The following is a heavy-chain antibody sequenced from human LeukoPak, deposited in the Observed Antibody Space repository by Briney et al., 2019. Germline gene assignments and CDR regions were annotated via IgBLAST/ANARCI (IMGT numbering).Heavy chain of an antibody. Sequence: SETLSLTCTVSGGSISSYYWSWIRQPAGKGLEWIGRIYTSGSINYNPSLKSRVTISVDTSKNQFSLKLSSVTAADTAVYYCARGPEKRPEAGYSSPYYFDYWGQGTLVTVSS. CDR1: GGSISSYY. CDR2: IYTSGSI. V-gene: IGHV4-4*07. CDR3: ARGPEKRPEAGYSSPYYFDY. D-gene: IGHD6-13*01. J-gene: IGHJ4*02.